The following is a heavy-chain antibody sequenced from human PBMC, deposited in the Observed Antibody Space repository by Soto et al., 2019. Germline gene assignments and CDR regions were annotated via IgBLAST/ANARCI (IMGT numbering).Heavy chain of an antibody. Sequence: QSGGSLRLSCAASGFTFSSYGMHWVRQAPGKGLEWVAVIWYDGSNKYYADSVKGRFTISRDNSKNTLYLQMNSLRAEDTAVYYCARDEPEHFQDYGMDAWGQGTTVTVSS. V-gene: IGHV3-33*01. CDR3: ARDEPEHFQDYGMDA. CDR2: IWYDGSNK. D-gene: IGHD1-1*01. J-gene: IGHJ6*02. CDR1: GFTFSSYG.